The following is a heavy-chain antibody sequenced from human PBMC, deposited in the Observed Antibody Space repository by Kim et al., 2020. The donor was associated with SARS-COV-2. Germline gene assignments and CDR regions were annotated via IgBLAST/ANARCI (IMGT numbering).Heavy chain of an antibody. J-gene: IGHJ4*02. CDR1: GYTFSGYT. CDR3: TRESSPDGDSYYSD. V-gene: IGHV1-3*01. CDR2: INAGKGNT. Sequence: ASVKVSCKASGYTFSGYTMHWVRQAPGQSLEWMGWINAGKGNTKYLQRLQGRITITRDTSASTAYMDLSSLRSEDTAFYYCTRESSPDGDSYYSDWGQGTLVTVSS. D-gene: IGHD3-10*01.